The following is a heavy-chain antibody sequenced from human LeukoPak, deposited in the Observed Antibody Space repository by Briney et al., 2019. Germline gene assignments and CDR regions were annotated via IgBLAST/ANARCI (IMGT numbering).Heavy chain of an antibody. J-gene: IGHJ4*02. CDR2: IFYSGTT. Sequence: SETLSLTCTVSGGSISISTYYWGWLRQPPGKGLEWFENIFYSGTTYYNPSLKSRVTISVDTPKNQFSLNMRSVTAADTAVYYCARVLRGGTYYFDYWGQGALGTASS. CDR3: ARVLRGGTYYFDY. D-gene: IGHD2-15*01. CDR1: GGSISISTYY. V-gene: IGHV4-39*01.